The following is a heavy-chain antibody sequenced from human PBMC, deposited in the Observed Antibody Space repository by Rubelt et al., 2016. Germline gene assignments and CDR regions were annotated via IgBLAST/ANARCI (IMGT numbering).Heavy chain of an antibody. CDR2: IGGDGTGGST. J-gene: IGHJ4*02. D-gene: IGHD3-3*01. V-gene: IGHV3-23*04. CDR3: AKDYDFWTGSSDY. CDR1: GFAFSTYA. Sequence: EVQLVESGGGLVQPGGSLRLSCAASGFAFSTYAMSWVRQAPGKGLEWVSTIGGDGTGGSTFYADSVKGRFSISRDDSKNTLFLQMNRLGADDTAVYYCAKDYDFWTGSSDYWGQGTLVTVSS.